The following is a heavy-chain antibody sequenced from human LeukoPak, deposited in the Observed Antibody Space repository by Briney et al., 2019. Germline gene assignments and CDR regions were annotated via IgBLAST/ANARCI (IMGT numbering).Heavy chain of an antibody. CDR2: INSDGSST. CDR3: ARLYCRGGSCYSGDAFDC. D-gene: IGHD2-15*01. CDR1: GFTFSSYW. V-gene: IGHV3-74*01. J-gene: IGHJ3*01. Sequence: GGSLRLSCAASGFTFSSYWMHWVRQAPGKGLVWVSRINSDGSSTSYADSVKGRFTISRDNAKNTLYLQMNSLRAEDMAVYYCARLYCRGGSCYSGDAFDCWGQGTMVTVSS.